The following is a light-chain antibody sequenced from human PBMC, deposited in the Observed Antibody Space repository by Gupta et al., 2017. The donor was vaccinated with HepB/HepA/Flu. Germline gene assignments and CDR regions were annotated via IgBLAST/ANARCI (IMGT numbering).Light chain of an antibody. Sequence: EIVMTQSPATLSVAPGERSTLSCRASQSIRTNLAWYQQKPGQAPRLLICGSCTRPIGPPARFSGSGSRTQFTLTVSSPQTEDLLAHLCQQDNTWPLTFGGGTXVDTK. CDR2: GSC. CDR3: QQDNTWPLT. J-gene: IGKJ4*01. CDR1: QSIRTN. V-gene: IGKV3-15*01.